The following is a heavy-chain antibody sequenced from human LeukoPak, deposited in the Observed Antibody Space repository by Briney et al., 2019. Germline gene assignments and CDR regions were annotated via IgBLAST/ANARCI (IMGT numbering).Heavy chain of an antibody. J-gene: IGHJ4*02. CDR2: ISYDGSNK. V-gene: IGHV3-30*18. CDR1: GFTFTSYG. CDR3: AKDRGHEALLWFGDPTYYFDY. Sequence: GRSLRLSCAAYGFTFTSYGMHWARQAPGKWLEWEAVISYDGSNKNYADSMKGRFTISRDNSKNTLYLKMNSTRAEDTAVYYCAKDRGHEALLWFGDPTYYFDYWGQGTLVTVSS. D-gene: IGHD3-10*01.